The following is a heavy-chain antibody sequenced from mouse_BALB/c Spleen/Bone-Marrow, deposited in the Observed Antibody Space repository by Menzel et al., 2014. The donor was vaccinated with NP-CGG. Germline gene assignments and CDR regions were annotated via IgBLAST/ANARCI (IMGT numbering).Heavy chain of an antibody. Sequence: LVKTGASVKISCKASGYSFTGYYMHWVKQSHGKSLEWIGYIRCYNGATSYNQKFKGKAAFTVDTSSSTAYMQFNSLTSEDSAVYYCVKGVYGNPFAYWGQGTLVTVSA. V-gene: IGHV1S34*01. D-gene: IGHD2-1*01. J-gene: IGHJ3*01. CDR2: IRCYNGAT. CDR3: VKGVYGNPFAY. CDR1: GYSFTGYY.